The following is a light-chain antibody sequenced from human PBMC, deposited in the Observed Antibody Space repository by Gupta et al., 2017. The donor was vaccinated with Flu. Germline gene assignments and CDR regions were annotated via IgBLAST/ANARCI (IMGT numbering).Light chain of an antibody. Sequence: DFQMTQSPSTLSASVGDRVTITCRASQNIEDWLAWYQQKPGKAPQLLIYKASKLEGAVPSRFGGSGFGTEVTLTISSQPDDSAIYYCQNYNYHFGGGTKVEIK. V-gene: IGKV1-5*03. CDR2: KAS. J-gene: IGKJ4*01. CDR1: QNIEDW. CDR3: QNYNYH.